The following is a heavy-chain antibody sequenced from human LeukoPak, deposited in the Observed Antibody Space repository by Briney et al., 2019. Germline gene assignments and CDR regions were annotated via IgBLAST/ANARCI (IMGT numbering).Heavy chain of an antibody. J-gene: IGHJ6*03. V-gene: IGHV3-48*04. CDR1: GFTFSSYD. D-gene: IGHD3-10*01. CDR2: ITGSHTTI. CDR3: ARDLVWFGEPKGYYNYMDV. Sequence: GGSLRLSCAASGFTFSSYDMSWVRQTPGKGLEWVSYITGSHTTIYYADSVKGRFTISRDNAKNSLYLQMNTLRAEDTAVYYCARDLVWFGEPKGYYNYMDVWGKGTTVTVSS.